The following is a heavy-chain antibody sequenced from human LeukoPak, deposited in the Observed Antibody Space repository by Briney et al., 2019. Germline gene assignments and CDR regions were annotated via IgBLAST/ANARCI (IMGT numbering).Heavy chain of an antibody. CDR2: ISSSSNHI. Sequence: GGSLRLSCTASGFTFGSYSTNWVRQAPGKGLEWISSISSSSNHIYYADSVKGRFTISRDNAKNSLYLQMNSLRAEDTAVYYCARDYTRYNYFDDWGQGTLVTVSS. CDR1: GFTFGSYS. J-gene: IGHJ4*02. D-gene: IGHD3-16*01. V-gene: IGHV3-21*06. CDR3: ARDYTRYNYFDD.